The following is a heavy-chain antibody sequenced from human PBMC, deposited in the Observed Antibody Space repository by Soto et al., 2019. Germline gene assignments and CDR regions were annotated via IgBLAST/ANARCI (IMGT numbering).Heavy chain of an antibody. D-gene: IGHD6-13*01. CDR2: IWYDGSNK. Sequence: PGGSLRLSCAASGFTFSSYGMHWVRQAPGKGLEWVAVIWYDGSNKYYADYVKGRFTISRDNSKNTLYLQMNSLRAEDTAVYYCARPRAAGTLTSFYYMDVWGKGTTVTVSS. CDR1: GFTFSSYG. J-gene: IGHJ6*03. CDR3: ARPRAAGTLTSFYYMDV. V-gene: IGHV3-33*01.